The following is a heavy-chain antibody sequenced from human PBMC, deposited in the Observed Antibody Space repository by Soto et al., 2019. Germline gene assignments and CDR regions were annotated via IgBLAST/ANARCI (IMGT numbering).Heavy chain of an antibody. J-gene: IGHJ6*02. CDR3: ARLLQQSYYYYGMDV. Sequence: PGEPLKISCKGSGYSFTSYWISWVRQMPGKGLEWMGRIDPSYSYTNYSPSFQGHVTISADKSISTAYLQWSSLKASDTAMYYCARLLQQSYYYYGMDVWGQGTTVTVSS. CDR2: IDPSYSYT. D-gene: IGHD1-1*01. V-gene: IGHV5-10-1*01. CDR1: GYSFTSYW.